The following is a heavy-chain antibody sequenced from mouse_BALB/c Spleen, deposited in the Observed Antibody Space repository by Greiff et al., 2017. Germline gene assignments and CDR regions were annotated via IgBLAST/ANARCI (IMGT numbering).Heavy chain of an antibody. D-gene: IGHD3-1*01. V-gene: IGHV14-3*02. CDR3: ATCLSSGYVGWFAY. CDR2: IDPANGNT. J-gene: IGHJ3*01. Sequence: EVQLQQSGAELVKPGASVKLSCTASGFNIQDTYMHWVKQRPEQGLEWIGRIDPANGNTKYDPKFQGKAPITAVTSANPAYLQLSSLTSEDTAVYYCATCLSSGYVGWFAYWGQGTLVTVSA. CDR1: GFNIQDTY.